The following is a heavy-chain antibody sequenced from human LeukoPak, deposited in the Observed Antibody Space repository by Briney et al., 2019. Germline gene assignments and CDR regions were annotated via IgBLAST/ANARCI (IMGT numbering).Heavy chain of an antibody. CDR2: ISNDGSST. CDR1: GFSFRNYW. J-gene: IGHJ4*02. D-gene: IGHD5-18*01. CDR3: ARGFSYGYSDY. Sequence: GGSLRLSCAASGFSFRNYWMYWVRQAPGKGLVWVSRISNDGSSTKYEDSVKGRFTISRDTATNTLYLQMSSLRAEDTAVYYCARGFSYGYSDYWGQGTLVTVSS. V-gene: IGHV3-74*03.